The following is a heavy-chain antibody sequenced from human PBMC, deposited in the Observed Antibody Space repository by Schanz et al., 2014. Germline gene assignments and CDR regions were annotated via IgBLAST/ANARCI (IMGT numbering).Heavy chain of an antibody. CDR1: GFTFGDYA. CDR2: INTGVNT. J-gene: IGHJ4*02. D-gene: IGHD6-13*01. V-gene: IGHV3-23*01. Sequence: EVQLLESGGGLVQPGGSLRLSCAASGFTFGDYAMTWVRQAPGKGLEWVSAINTGVNTYYADSVRGRFTMSRDNSKNTLYRQMNSLRAGDAAVYYCARGLIAAAGGAFDYWGQGTLVAVSA. CDR3: ARGLIAAAGGAFDY.